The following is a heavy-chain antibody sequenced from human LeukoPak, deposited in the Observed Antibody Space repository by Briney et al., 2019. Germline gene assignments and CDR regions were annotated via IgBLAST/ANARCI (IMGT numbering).Heavy chain of an antibody. CDR3: ARDHGAGYCSGGSCYGTRPPFDP. J-gene: IGHJ5*02. CDR2: IIPIFGTA. CDR1: GGSFSSYA. Sequence: ASVKVSCKASGGSFSSYAISWVRQAPGQGLEWMGGIIPIFGTAIYAQKFQGRVTITADESTSTAYMELSSLRSEDTAVYYCARDHGAGYCSGGSCYGTRPPFDPWGQGTLVTVSS. V-gene: IGHV1-69*13. D-gene: IGHD2-15*01.